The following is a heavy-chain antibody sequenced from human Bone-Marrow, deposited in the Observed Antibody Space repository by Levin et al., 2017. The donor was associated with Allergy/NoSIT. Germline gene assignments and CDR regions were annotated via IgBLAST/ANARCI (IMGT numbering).Heavy chain of an antibody. D-gene: IGHD2-21*02. J-gene: IGHJ5*02. CDR1: GFTFSDYA. CDR3: AKVDHTVVVTALDH. Sequence: GGSLRLSCAASGFTFSDYAMSWVRQAPGKGLEWVSVITNTGGRTYYADSVKGRFTISRDKSNNTLFLQMNSLRAGDTAVYYCAKVDHTVVVTALDHWGQGTLVTVSS. V-gene: IGHV3-23*01. CDR2: ITNTGGRT.